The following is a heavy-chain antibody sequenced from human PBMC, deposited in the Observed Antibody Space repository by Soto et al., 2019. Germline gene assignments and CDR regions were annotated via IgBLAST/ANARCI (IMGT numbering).Heavy chain of an antibody. V-gene: IGHV1-18*01. CDR2: ISAYNGNT. D-gene: IGHD4-17*01. Sequence: ASVKVSCKASGYTFTSYGISWVRQAPGQGLEWMGWISAYNGNTNYAQKLQGRVTMTTDTSTSTAYMELRSLRSDDTAVYYCARVGSTVTTLDYYYYGMDGWAQGNTVTVSS. J-gene: IGHJ6*02. CDR1: GYTFTSYG. CDR3: ARVGSTVTTLDYYYYGMDG.